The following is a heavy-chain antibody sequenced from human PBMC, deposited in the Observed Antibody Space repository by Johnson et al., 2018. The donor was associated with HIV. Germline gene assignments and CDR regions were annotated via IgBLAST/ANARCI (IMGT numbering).Heavy chain of an antibody. CDR2: VSYNEDKK. CDR1: GFTVSSTY. Sequence: VQLVESGGGLVQPGGSLRLSCAASGFTVSSTYMIWVRQAPGKGLEWMAVVSYNEDKKYYADSVKGRFTISRDNSKNTLYLQMNSLRAEDTAIYYCARLPSGYNRDAFNIWGQGTMVTVSS. V-gene: IGHV3-30*03. J-gene: IGHJ3*02. CDR3: ARLPSGYNRDAFNI. D-gene: IGHD5-18*01.